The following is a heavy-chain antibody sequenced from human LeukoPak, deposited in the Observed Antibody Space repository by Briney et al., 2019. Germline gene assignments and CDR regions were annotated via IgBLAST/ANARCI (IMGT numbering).Heavy chain of an antibody. CDR2: IRFSGGTT. V-gene: IGHV3-11*04. Sequence: GRSLRLSCAASGFTFSDYYMSCIRQAPGNGLEWVSYIRFSGGTTNYADSVKGPFTISRDNAQNSLFLRMSGLRVEDTAVYYCARGEGYYASGSYFDYWGQGTLV. J-gene: IGHJ4*02. CDR1: GFTFSDYY. CDR3: ARGEGYYASGSYFDY. D-gene: IGHD3-10*01.